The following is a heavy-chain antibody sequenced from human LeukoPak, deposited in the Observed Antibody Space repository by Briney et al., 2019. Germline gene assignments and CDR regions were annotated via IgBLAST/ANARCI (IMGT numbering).Heavy chain of an antibody. CDR2: ISSSGSTI. V-gene: IGHV3-11*04. D-gene: IGHD2-2*01. CDR1: GFTFSDYY. J-gene: IGHJ3*02. CDR3: ARVDNVRYCSSTSCPHDAFDI. Sequence: GSLRLSCAASGFTFSDYYMSWIRQAPGKGLEWVSYISSSGSTIYYADSVKGRFTISRDNSKNTLYLQMNSLRAEDTAVYYCARVDNVRYCSSTSCPHDAFDIWGQGTMVTVSS.